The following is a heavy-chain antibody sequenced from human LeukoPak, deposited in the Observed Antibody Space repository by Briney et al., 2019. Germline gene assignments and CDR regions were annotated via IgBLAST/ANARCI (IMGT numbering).Heavy chain of an antibody. D-gene: IGHD5-24*01. Sequence: SETLSLTCTVSGDSISSNYWNWIRQPPGKGLEWIGEIYHSGSTNYNPSLKSRVTISVDKSKNQFSLKLSSVTAADTAVYYCARDVRDGYNSPYFDYWGQGTLVTVSS. CDR3: ARDVRDGYNSPYFDY. V-gene: IGHV4-59*12. J-gene: IGHJ4*02. CDR2: IYHSGST. CDR1: GDSISSNY.